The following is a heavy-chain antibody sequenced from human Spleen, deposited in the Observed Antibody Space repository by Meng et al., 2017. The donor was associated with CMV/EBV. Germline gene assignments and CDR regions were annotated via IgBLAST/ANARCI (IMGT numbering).Heavy chain of an antibody. J-gene: IGHJ6*02. CDR1: GFTFSTYG. CDR2: IYGSGSST. D-gene: IGHD3-10*01. V-gene: IGHV3-NL1*01. CDR3: AKDAMTMTRGVDYYGMDV. Sequence: GESLKISCAASGFTFSTYGMHWVRLAPGKGLEWVSIIYGSGSSTYYADSVKGRFTTSRDNSRNTLYLQMHSLRAEDTAVYYCAKDAMTMTRGVDYYGMDVWGQGTTVTVSS.